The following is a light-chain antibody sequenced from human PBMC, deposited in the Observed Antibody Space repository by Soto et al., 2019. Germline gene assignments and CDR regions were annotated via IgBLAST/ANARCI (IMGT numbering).Light chain of an antibody. CDR2: GAS. CDR1: QSVSSSY. V-gene: IGKV3D-20*02. CDR3: QQRSNPIT. J-gene: IGKJ5*01. Sequence: EIVMTQSPATLSVSPGERATLSCRASQSVSSSYLAWYQQKPGQAPRLLIYGASSRATGIPDRFSGSGSGTDFTLTISRLEPEDFAVYYCQQRSNPITFGQGTRLEIK.